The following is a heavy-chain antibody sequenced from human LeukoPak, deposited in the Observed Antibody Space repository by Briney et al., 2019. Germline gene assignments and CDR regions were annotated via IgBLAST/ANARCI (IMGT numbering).Heavy chain of an antibody. J-gene: IGHJ4*02. CDR1: GYTFTSYD. CDR2: MNPNSGNT. CDR3: ARGGWQWLVGVTVMGFDY. Sequence: ASVKVSCKASGYTFTSYDINWVRQAAGQWLEWMGWMNPNSGNTGYAQKFQGRVTMTRNTSISTAYMELSSLRSEDTAVYYCARGGWQWLVGVTVMGFDYWGQGTLVTVSS. D-gene: IGHD6-19*01. V-gene: IGHV1-8*01.